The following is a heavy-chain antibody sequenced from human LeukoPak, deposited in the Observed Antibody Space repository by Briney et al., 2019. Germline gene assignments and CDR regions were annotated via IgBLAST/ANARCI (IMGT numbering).Heavy chain of an antibody. D-gene: IGHD3-10*01. CDR1: GYTFTSYG. CDR2: ISAYNGNT. J-gene: IGHJ6*02. Sequence: ASVKVSCKASGYTFTSYGISWVRQAPGQGLEWMGWISAYNGNTTYAQKLQGRVTMTTDTSTSTAYMELRSLRSDDTAVYYCAREGFMVRGVIIPQYYYGMDVWGQGTTVTVSS. V-gene: IGHV1-18*01. CDR3: AREGFMVRGVIIPQYYYGMDV.